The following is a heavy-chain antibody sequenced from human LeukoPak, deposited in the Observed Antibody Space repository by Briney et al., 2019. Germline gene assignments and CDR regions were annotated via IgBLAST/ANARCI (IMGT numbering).Heavy chain of an antibody. Sequence: GESLKISCKGSGYRFSSYWIGWVRQMPGKGLEWMGIIYPGDSDTRYSPSFQGQVTISADKSISTAYLQWSSLKASDTAMYYCARQTKYTYGRDAFDIWGHGTMVTVSS. V-gene: IGHV5-51*01. J-gene: IGHJ3*02. D-gene: IGHD2-8*01. CDR1: GYRFSSYW. CDR3: ARQTKYTYGRDAFDI. CDR2: IYPGDSDT.